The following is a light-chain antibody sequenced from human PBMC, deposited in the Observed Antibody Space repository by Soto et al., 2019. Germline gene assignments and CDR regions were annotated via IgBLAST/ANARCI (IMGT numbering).Light chain of an antibody. Sequence: QSVLTQPASVSGSPGQSITISCTGTNSDIGNYNYVSWYQHHPGKAPKLLIYGVSNRPSGVSNRFSGSKSGNTASLTISGLQAEDEADYYCSSYTTTTTLEVFGTGTKVTVL. CDR1: NSDIGNYNY. J-gene: IGLJ1*01. V-gene: IGLV2-14*01. CDR2: GVS. CDR3: SSYTTTTTLEV.